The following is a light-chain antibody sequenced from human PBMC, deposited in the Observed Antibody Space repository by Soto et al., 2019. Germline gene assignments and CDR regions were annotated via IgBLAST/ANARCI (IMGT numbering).Light chain of an antibody. J-gene: IGKJ2*01. CDR3: QQYNNWPPYT. V-gene: IGKV3-15*01. CDR2: GAS. Sequence: EIVMTQSPATLSVSPGERATLSCRASQSVSSNLAWYQQKPGQAPRLLIYGASTRATGIPARFSGSWSGTEFTLTISSLQSEDFSFYYCQQYNNWPPYTFGQGTKLEIK. CDR1: QSVSSN.